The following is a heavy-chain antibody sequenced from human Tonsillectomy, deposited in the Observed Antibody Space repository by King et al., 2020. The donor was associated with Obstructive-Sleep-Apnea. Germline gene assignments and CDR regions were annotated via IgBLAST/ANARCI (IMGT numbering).Heavy chain of an antibody. CDR1: VFTFSIFA. Sequence: VQLVESGGGGVQPGRSLRLSCAASVFTFSIFAMHWGRQAPCKGLERVAIIYYDVGNKYDADTVKGLCTISSDNSKNTLYRQMNSLRAEDTAVYYCAREEDYYDSSGYYYYFDYWGQGTLVTVSS. V-gene: IGHV3-30*14. D-gene: IGHD3-22*01. CDR2: IYYDVGNK. CDR3: AREEDYYDSSGYYYYFDY. J-gene: IGHJ4*02.